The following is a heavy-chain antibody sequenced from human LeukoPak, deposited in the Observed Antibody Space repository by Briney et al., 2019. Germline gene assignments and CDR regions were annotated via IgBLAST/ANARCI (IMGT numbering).Heavy chain of an antibody. Sequence: GASVKGSCKASGYTFTGYYMHWVRQAPGQGLEWMGWINPNSGGTNYAQKFQGRVTMTRDTSISTAYMELSRLRSDEKAVYYCARDREGGGAVTDYWGQGTLVTVSS. CDR2: INPNSGGT. D-gene: IGHD1-26*01. CDR3: ARDREGGGAVTDY. CDR1: GYTFTGYY. V-gene: IGHV1-2*02. J-gene: IGHJ4*02.